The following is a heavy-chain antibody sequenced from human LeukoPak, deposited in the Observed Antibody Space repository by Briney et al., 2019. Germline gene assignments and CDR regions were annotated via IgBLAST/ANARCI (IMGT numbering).Heavy chain of an antibody. CDR3: AKGGSGRLSYFDY. CDR1: GFTFSSYG. Sequence: GGSLRLSCAASGFTFSSYGMSWVRQAPGKGLEWVSGISDSADRTYYADSVRGRFTISRDNSKNTLYLQMNSLRAEDTAVYYCAKGGSGRLSYFDYWGQGTLVTVSS. V-gene: IGHV3-23*01. D-gene: IGHD3-10*01. CDR2: ISDSADRT. J-gene: IGHJ4*02.